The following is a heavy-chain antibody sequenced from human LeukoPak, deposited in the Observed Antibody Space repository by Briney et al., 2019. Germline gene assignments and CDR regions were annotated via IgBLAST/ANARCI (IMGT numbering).Heavy chain of an antibody. CDR2: IIPILGIA. CDR3: ARASGWYNWFDP. CDR1: T. J-gene: IGHJ5*02. Sequence: TISXVRXAPGXGLEWMGRIIPILGIANYAQKFQGRVTITADKSTSTAYMELSSLRSEDTAVYYCARASGWYNWFDPWGQGTLVTVSS. D-gene: IGHD6-19*01. V-gene: IGHV1-69*02.